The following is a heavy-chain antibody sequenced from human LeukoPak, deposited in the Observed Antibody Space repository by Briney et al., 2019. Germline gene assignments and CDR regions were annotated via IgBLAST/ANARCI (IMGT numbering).Heavy chain of an antibody. D-gene: IGHD3-16*01. Sequence: PSETLSLTCTVSGDSFSTYQWSWLRQAPGKGLEWIGYISSSGITSYNPSLKSRLTFSVDSSKSHFSLRLTSVTAADTAVYYCARVGPGDHTWGAYYCDHWGQGMLVSVSS. CDR3: ARVGPGDHTWGAYYCDH. CDR2: ISSSGIT. V-gene: IGHV4-59*01. CDR1: GDSFSTYQ. J-gene: IGHJ4*02.